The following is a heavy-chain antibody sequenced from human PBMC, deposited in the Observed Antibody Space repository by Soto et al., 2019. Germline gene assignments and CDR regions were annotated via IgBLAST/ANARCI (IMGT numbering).Heavy chain of an antibody. CDR2: ISAYNGNT. CDR1: GYTFTSYG. V-gene: IGHV1-18*01. D-gene: IGHD2-2*02. Sequence: ASVKVSCKASGYTFTSYGISWVRQAPGQGLEWMGWISAYNGNTNYAQKLQGRVTMTTDTSTSTAYMELRSLRSDDTAVYYCARDGVVVVPAAIGGSYYYYGMDVWGQGTTVTVSS. CDR3: ARDGVVVVPAAIGGSYYYYGMDV. J-gene: IGHJ6*02.